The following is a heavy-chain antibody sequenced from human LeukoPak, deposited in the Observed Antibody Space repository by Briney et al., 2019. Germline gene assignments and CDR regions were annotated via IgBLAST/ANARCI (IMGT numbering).Heavy chain of an antibody. CDR2: INPNSGGT. J-gene: IGHJ4*02. CDR3: ARDVGRGGYNYGDY. D-gene: IGHD5-24*01. Sequence: ASVKVCCKASGYTFTGYYMHWVRQAPGQGLEWMGWINPNSGGTNYAQKFQGRVTMTRDTSISTAYMELSRLRSDDTAVYYCARDVGRGGYNYGDYWGQGTLVTVSS. V-gene: IGHV1-2*02. CDR1: GYTFTGYY.